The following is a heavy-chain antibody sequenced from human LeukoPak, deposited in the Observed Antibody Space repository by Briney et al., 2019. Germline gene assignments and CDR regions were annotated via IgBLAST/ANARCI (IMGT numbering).Heavy chain of an antibody. CDR1: GYTFTSYG. J-gene: IGHJ4*02. CDR2: ISAYNGNA. Sequence: GASVKVSCKASGYTFTSYGISWVRQAPGQGLEWMGWISAYNGNANYAQKLQGRVTMTTDASTSTAYMELRSLRSDDTAVYYCARENTDLTFDYWGQGTLVTVSS. V-gene: IGHV1-18*01. CDR3: ARENTDLTFDY. D-gene: IGHD5-18*01.